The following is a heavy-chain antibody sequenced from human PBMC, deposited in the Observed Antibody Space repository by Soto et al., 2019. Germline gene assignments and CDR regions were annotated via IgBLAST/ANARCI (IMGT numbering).Heavy chain of an antibody. D-gene: IGHD1-26*01. CDR3: ARDQVGISWFDP. J-gene: IGHJ5*02. CDR1: GGSVSSHSYY. Sequence: VQLQESGPGLVKPSETLSLTCSVSGGSVSSHSYYWSWIRQPPGKGLEWIGYVYYTGSTNYNPPLKSRVTISVDTSKNQFSLKLSSVTAADTAVYHCARDQVGISWFDPWGQGTLVTVSS. CDR2: VYYTGST. V-gene: IGHV4-61*01.